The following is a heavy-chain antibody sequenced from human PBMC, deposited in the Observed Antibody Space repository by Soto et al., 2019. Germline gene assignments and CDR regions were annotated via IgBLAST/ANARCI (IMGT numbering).Heavy chain of an antibody. CDR2: IRSKANSYAT. CDR3: TRLVVGATHEDY. Sequence: EVQLVESGGGLVQPGGPLKLSCAASGFTFSGSAMHWVRQASGKGLEWVGRIRSKANSYATAYAASVKGRFTISRDDSKNTAYLQMNSLKTEDTAVYYCTRLVVGATHEDYWGQGTLVTVSS. CDR1: GFTFSGSA. J-gene: IGHJ4*02. V-gene: IGHV3-73*02. D-gene: IGHD1-26*01.